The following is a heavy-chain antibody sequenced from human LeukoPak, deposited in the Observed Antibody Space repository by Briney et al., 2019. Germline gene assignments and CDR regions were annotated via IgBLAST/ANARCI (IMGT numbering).Heavy chain of an antibody. CDR3: AVPNEYYYYGMDV. J-gene: IGHJ6*02. V-gene: IGHV3-53*01. CDR2: IYSGGST. CDR1: GFTVSSNY. Sequence: AGSLTLSCAASGFTVSSNYMSWVRQAPGKGLEWVSAIYSGGSTYYADSVKGRFTISRDNSKNTLYLQMTRLRAEDTAVYYCAVPNEYYYYGMDVWGQGTTVTVSS.